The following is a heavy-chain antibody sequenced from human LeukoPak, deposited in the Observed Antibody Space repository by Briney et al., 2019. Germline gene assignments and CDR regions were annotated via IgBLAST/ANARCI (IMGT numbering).Heavy chain of an antibody. V-gene: IGHV3-30*03. J-gene: IGHJ4*02. CDR1: GFTFSRHG. CDR3: ARQLGGSGSY. Sequence: GGSLRPSCAPSGFTFSRHGMHWVRQAPGKGLEWVAIISNDGSRKYYAHSVEGRFTISRDNSKNTLYLQMDSLRAEDTAVYYCARQLGGSGSYWGQGTLVTVSS. D-gene: IGHD3-10*01. CDR2: ISNDGSRK.